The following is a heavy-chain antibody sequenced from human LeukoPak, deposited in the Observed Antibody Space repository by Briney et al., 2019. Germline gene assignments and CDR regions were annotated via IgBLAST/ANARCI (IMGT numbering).Heavy chain of an antibody. V-gene: IGHV4-61*02. Sequence: WIGRIYTSGSTNYNPSLKSRVTISVDTSKNQFSLKLSSVTAADTAVYYCARLDSSSSPGYWGQGTLVTVSS. J-gene: IGHJ4*02. CDR2: IYTSGST. D-gene: IGHD6-13*01. CDR3: ARLDSSSSPGY.